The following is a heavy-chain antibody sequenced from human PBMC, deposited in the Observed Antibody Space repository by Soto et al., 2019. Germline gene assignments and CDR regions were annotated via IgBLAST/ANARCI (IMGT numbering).Heavy chain of an antibody. CDR2: ISGSGGST. CDR3: AKVAFLGYCSSTSCLTPFDP. Sequence: GGSLRLSCAASGFTFSSYAMSWVRQAPGKGLEWVSAISGSGGSTYYADSVKGRFTISRDNSKNTLYLQMNSLRAEDTAVYYCAKVAFLGYCSSTSCLTPFDPWGQGTLVTVSS. J-gene: IGHJ5*02. D-gene: IGHD2-2*01. CDR1: GFTFSSYA. V-gene: IGHV3-23*01.